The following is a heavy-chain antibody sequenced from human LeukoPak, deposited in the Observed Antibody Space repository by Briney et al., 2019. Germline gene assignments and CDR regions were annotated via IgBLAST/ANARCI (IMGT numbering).Heavy chain of an antibody. CDR3: ARSISYYYGMDV. Sequence: ASVKVSCKASGGTFTSYDINWVRQATGQGLEWMGWMNPNSGNTGYAQKFQGRVTMTRNTSISTAYMELRSLRSDDTAVYYCARSISYYYGMDVWGQGTTVTVSS. CDR1: GGTFTSYD. J-gene: IGHJ6*02. V-gene: IGHV1-8*01. D-gene: IGHD2/OR15-2a*01. CDR2: MNPNSGNT.